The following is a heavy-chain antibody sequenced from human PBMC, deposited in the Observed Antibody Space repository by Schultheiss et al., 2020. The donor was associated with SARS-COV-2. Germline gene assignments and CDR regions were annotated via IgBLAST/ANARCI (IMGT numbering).Heavy chain of an antibody. Sequence: ASVKVSCKASGYTFTGYYMHWVRQAPGQGLEWMGWMNPNSGNTGYAQKFQGRVTMTRNTSISTAYMELSSLRSEDTAVYYCARGPTMTTDYWGQGTLVTVSS. CDR1: GYTFTGYY. CDR3: ARGPTMTTDY. D-gene: IGHD4-11*01. V-gene: IGHV1-8*02. CDR2: MNPNSGNT. J-gene: IGHJ4*02.